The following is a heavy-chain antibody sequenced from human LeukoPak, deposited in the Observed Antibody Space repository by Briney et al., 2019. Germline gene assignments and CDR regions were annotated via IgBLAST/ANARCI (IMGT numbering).Heavy chain of an antibody. Sequence: SETLSLTCTVSDGSISSYFWSWIRQHPGKGLEWIGYIYYSGSTYYNPSLKSRVTISVDTSKNQFSLKLSSVTAADTAVYYCARDLGLRLRRFDYWGQGTLVTVSS. CDR2: IYYSGST. CDR1: DGSISSYF. D-gene: IGHD5-12*01. V-gene: IGHV4-59*06. CDR3: ARDLGLRLRRFDY. J-gene: IGHJ4*02.